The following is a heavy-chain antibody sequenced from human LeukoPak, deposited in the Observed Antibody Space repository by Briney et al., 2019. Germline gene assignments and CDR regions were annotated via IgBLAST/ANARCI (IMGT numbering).Heavy chain of an antibody. CDR2: IYYSGST. V-gene: IGHV4-59*12. CDR3: ARGARLELRRLYYYYYMDV. J-gene: IGHJ6*03. CDR1: GGSISSYY. Sequence: SETLSLTCTVSGGSISSYYWSWIRQPPGKGLEWIGYIYYSGSTNYNPSLKSRATISVDTSNNQFSLQLNSVTPEDTAVYYCARGARLELRRLYYYYYMDVWGKGTTVTVSS. D-gene: IGHD1-7*01.